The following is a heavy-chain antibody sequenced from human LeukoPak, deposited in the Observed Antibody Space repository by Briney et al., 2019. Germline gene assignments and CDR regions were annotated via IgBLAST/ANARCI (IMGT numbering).Heavy chain of an antibody. CDR1: GYTFTAYY. V-gene: IGHV1-2*02. Sequence: ASVKVSCXASGYTFTAYYMHWVRQAPGQGLEWMGWINPNSGGTNYAQKFQGRVTMTRDTSISTAYMELSRLRSDDTAVYYCARDIGYCSSTSCYTHDYWGQGTLVTVSS. CDR3: ARDIGYCSSTSCYTHDY. J-gene: IGHJ4*02. CDR2: INPNSGGT. D-gene: IGHD2-2*02.